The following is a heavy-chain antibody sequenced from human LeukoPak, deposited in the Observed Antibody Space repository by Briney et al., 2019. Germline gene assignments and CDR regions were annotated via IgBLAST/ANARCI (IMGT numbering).Heavy chain of an antibody. J-gene: IGHJ6*03. V-gene: IGHV4-59*12. CDR3: AREVGYCSSTSCYWYYYYMDV. CDR1: GGTISSYY. CDR2: IYYSGST. Sequence: PSETLSLTCTVSGGTISSYYWSWIRQPPGKGLEWIGYIYYSGSTNYNPSLKSRVTISVDTSKNQFSLKLSSVTAADTAVYYCAREVGYCSSTSCYWYYYYMDVWGKGTTVTVSS. D-gene: IGHD2-2*03.